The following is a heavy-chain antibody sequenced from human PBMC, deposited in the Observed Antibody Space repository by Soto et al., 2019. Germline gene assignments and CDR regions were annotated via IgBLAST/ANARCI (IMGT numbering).Heavy chain of an antibody. V-gene: IGHV1-18*04. D-gene: IGHD3-22*01. CDR3: ASAIDRSGYNASDN. CDR1: GYSFIDYY. J-gene: IGHJ4*02. Sequence: ASVKVSCKASGYSFIDYYMHWVRQAPGQGLEWMGWISPYNGKTNYEEKVQDRVTMTTDTSTSTAYMELRSLRYDDTAVYYCASAIDRSGYNASDNWGQGTLVTVSS. CDR2: ISPYNGKT.